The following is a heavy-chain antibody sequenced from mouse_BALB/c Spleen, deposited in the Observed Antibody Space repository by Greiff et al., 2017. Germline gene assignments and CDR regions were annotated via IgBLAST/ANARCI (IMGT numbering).Heavy chain of an antibody. CDR1: GFSLTSYG. V-gene: IGHV2-9*02. J-gene: IGHJ4*01. Sequence: VKLVESGPGLVAPSQSLSITCTVSGFSLTSYGVHWVRQPPGKGLEWLGVIWAGGSTNYNSALMSRLSISKDNSKSQVFLKMNSLQTDDTAMYYCARDQGLGAMDYWGQGTSVTVSS. D-gene: IGHD4-1*01. CDR2: IWAGGST. CDR3: ARDQGLGAMDY.